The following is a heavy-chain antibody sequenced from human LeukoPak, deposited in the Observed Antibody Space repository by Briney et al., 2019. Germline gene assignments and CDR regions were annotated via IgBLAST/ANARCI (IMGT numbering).Heavy chain of an antibody. CDR3: ARAPGGSDAFDI. D-gene: IGHD5-12*01. Sequence: PSQTLSLTCTVSGGSISSGGYYWGWIRQPPGKGREWIGYIYHSGSTYYNPSLKSRVTISVDRSKNQFSLKLSSVTAADTAVYYCARAPGGSDAFDIWGQGTMVTVSS. CDR1: GGSISSGGYY. V-gene: IGHV4-30-2*01. J-gene: IGHJ3*02. CDR2: IYHSGST.